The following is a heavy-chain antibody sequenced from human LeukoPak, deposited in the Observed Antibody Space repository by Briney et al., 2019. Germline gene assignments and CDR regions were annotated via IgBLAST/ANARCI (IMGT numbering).Heavy chain of an antibody. D-gene: IGHD3-9*01. J-gene: IGHJ4*02. V-gene: IGHV3-66*01. CDR1: GFTVSSNY. CDR2: IYSGGST. CDR3: ARDRYDILTGYYIDY. Sequence: GGSLRLSCAASGFTVSSNYMSWVRQAPGKGLEWVSVIYSGGSTYYADSVKGRFTISRDNSKNTLYLQMNSLRAEDTAVYYCARDRYDILTGYYIDYWGQGTLVTVSS.